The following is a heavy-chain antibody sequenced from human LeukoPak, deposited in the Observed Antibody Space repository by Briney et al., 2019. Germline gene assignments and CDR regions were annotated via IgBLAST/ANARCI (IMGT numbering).Heavy chain of an antibody. J-gene: IGHJ2*01. D-gene: IGHD3-3*01. CDR1: GFTFDNYA. Sequence: GGSLRLSCSASGFTFDNYAMSWVRQAPGKGLEWASGISASGDITYYADSVKGRFTVSRDNSKSTLYLQMSSLRAEDTAVYYCAKVRAYDELGNPYWHFDLWGRGTLVTVSS. CDR3: AKVRAYDELGNPYWHFDL. V-gene: IGHV3-23*01. CDR2: ISASGDIT.